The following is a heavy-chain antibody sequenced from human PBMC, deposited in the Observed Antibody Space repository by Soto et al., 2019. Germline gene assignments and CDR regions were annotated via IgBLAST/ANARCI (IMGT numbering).Heavy chain of an antibody. D-gene: IGHD2-21*02. Sequence: QVYLVQSGAEVKKPGSSVKISCKASGGIFSSNTINWVRQAAGQGLEWMGGIIPLFGTANYAEKFHGRVTITADKSTKTEYMELSSPRSEDTAVYYCASKAACGGDCYAFDSWGQGPLVTVSS. CDR2: IIPLFGTA. CDR3: ASKAACGGDCYAFDS. V-gene: IGHV1-69*06. J-gene: IGHJ4*02. CDR1: GGIFSSNT.